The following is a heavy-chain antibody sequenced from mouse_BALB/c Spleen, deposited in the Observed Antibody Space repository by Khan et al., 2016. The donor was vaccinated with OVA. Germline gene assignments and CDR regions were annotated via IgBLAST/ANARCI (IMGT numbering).Heavy chain of an antibody. V-gene: IGHV2-3*01. J-gene: IGHJ3*01. CDR3: AIIYYGSDWFTY. CDR2: IWGDGNT. CDR1: GLSLSNYG. D-gene: IGHD2-2*01. Sequence: QVQLQQSGPGLVAPSQSLSITCTVSGLSLSNYGVSWVRQPPGKGLEWLGVIWGDGNTNYHSALKTRLSISKDNSKSQVFLKLNSLQTDDTATYYCAIIYYGSDWFTYWGQGTLVTVSA.